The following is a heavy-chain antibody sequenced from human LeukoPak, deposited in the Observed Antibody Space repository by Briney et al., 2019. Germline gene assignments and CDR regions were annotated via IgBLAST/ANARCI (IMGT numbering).Heavy chain of an antibody. V-gene: IGHV4-34*01. CDR1: GGSFSGYY. CDR2: INHSGST. CDR3: ARDSPAYCGGDCSPDAFDI. D-gene: IGHD2-21*02. J-gene: IGHJ3*02. Sequence: SETLSLTCAVYGGSFSGYYWSWIRQPPGKGLEWIGEINHSGSTNYNPSLKSRVTISVDTSKNQFSLKLSSVTAADTAVYYCARDSPAYCGGDCSPDAFDIWGQGTMVTVSS.